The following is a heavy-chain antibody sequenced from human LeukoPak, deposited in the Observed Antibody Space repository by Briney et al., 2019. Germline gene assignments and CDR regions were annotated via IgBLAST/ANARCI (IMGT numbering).Heavy chain of an antibody. V-gene: IGHV1-46*01. D-gene: IGHD3-3*01. CDR3: ARDGVARVYYFDY. J-gene: IGHJ4*02. CDR1: GYTFTSYY. CDR2: INPSGGST. Sequence: GASVKVSCKASGYTFTSYYMHWVRQAPGQGLEWMGIINPSGGSTNYAQKFQGRVTMTRDMSTSTVYMELSSLRSEDTAVYYCARDGVARVYYFDYWGQGTLVTVSS.